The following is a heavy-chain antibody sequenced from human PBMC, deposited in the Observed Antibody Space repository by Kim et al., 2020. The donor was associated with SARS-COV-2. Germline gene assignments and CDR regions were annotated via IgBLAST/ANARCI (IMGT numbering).Heavy chain of an antibody. D-gene: IGHD5-18*01. Sequence: GGSLRLSCAASGFTFSSYGMHWVRQAPGKGLEWVAVISYDGSNKYYADSVKGRFTISRDNSKNTLYLQMNSLRAEATAVYYCAKDHVLGYSYGFYYYYYGMDVWGQGTTVTVSS. CDR1: GFTFSSYG. V-gene: IGHV3-30*18. J-gene: IGHJ6*02. CDR3: AKDHVLGYSYGFYYYYYGMDV. CDR2: ISYDGSNK.